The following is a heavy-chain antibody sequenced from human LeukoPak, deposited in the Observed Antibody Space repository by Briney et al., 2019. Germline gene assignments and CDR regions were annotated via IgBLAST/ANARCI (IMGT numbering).Heavy chain of an antibody. J-gene: IGHJ5*02. CDR2: INHSGST. CDR3: ARGRNGYYYGSGSYYP. Sequence: PSETLSLTCAVYGGSFSGYYWRWIRQPPGKGLEWIGEINHSGSTNYNPSLKSRVTISVDTSKNQFSLKLSSVTAADTAVYYCARGRNGYYYGSGSYYPWGQGTLVTVSS. D-gene: IGHD3-10*01. CDR1: GGSFSGYY. V-gene: IGHV4-34*01.